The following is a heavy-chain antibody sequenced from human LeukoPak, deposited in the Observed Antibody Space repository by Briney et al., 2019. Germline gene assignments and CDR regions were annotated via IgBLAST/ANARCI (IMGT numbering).Heavy chain of an antibody. D-gene: IGHD6-19*01. CDR2: INHSGST. CDR3: ARGRVSSLDY. J-gene: IGHJ4*02. CDR1: GGSFSGYY. Sequence: SETLSLTCAVYGGSFSGYYWSWIRQPPGKGLEWIGEINHSGSTNYNPSLKSRVTVSVDTSKNQFSLKLSSVTAADTAVYYCARGRVSSLDYWGQGTLVTVSS. V-gene: IGHV4-34*01.